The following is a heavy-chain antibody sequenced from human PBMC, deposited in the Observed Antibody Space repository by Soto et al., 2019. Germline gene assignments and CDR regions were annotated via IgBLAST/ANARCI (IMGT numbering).Heavy chain of an antibody. CDR1: GFTFSNYA. J-gene: IGHJ4*02. V-gene: IGHV3-23*01. CDR3: AKDQGSSWYEIDY. D-gene: IGHD6-13*01. Sequence: EVQLLESGGGLVQPGGSLRLSCAASGFTFSNYAVTWVRQAPGKGLEWVSTISGSGGSTYYADSVKGRFTISRDNSKNTLHLQMNRLRSEDTAVYYCAKDQGSSWYEIDYWGQGTLVTVSS. CDR2: ISGSGGST.